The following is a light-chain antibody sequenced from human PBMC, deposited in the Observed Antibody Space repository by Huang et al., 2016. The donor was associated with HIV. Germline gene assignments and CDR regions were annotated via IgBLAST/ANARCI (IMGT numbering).Light chain of an antibody. V-gene: IGKV3-20*01. Sequence: EIVLPQSPGTLSLSPGERATLSCRASQSVSSGYLAWYQQKPGQAPRLLIYGASSRATGIPDRFSGSGSGTDFTLTISRLEPEDFAVYYCQQYGSSLYTFGQGTKVEIK. CDR1: QSVSSGY. CDR2: GAS. CDR3: QQYGSSLYT. J-gene: IGKJ2*01.